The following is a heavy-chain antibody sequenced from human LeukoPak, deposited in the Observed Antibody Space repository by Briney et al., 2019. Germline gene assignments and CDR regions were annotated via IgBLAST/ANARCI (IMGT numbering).Heavy chain of an antibody. CDR3: ARQYSDILTGYHRGELYWYFDL. CDR1: GGSISSYY. V-gene: IGHV4-4*07. J-gene: IGHJ2*01. Sequence: PSETLSLTCTVSGGSISSYYWSWIRQPAGKGLEWIGRIYSGGSTNYNPSLKSRVTISLDTSKNQFSLKLSSVTAADTAVYYCARQYSDILTGYHRGELYWYFDLWGRGTLVTVSS. D-gene: IGHD3-9*01. CDR2: IYSGGST.